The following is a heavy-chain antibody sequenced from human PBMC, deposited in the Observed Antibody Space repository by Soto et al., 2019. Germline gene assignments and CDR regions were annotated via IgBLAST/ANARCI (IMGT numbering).Heavy chain of an antibody. D-gene: IGHD6-13*01. CDR2: ISYDGSNK. V-gene: IGHV3-30-3*01. CDR1: GFTFSSYA. J-gene: IGHJ4*02. CDR3: ARSDTAGTGYFDY. Sequence: GSLRLSCAASGFTFSSYAMHWVRQAPGKGLEWVAVISYDGSNKYYADSVKGRFTISRGNSKNTLYLQMNSLRAEDTAVYYCARSDTAGTGYFDYWGQGTLVTVSS.